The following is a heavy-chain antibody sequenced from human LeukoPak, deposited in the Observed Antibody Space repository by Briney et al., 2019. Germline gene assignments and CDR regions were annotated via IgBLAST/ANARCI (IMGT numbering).Heavy chain of an antibody. D-gene: IGHD3-16*01. CDR2: ISPGDSGI. CDR1: GYSFTNFW. J-gene: IGHJ5*02. Sequence: GEPLKISCKGSGYSFTNFWIGWVRQMPGKGLEWMGVISPGDSGIRYSPSFQGQVTISVDKSISTAYLQWSSLKASDSAMYYCAAGGASAPWGQGTLADVSS. V-gene: IGHV5-51*01. CDR3: AAGGASAP.